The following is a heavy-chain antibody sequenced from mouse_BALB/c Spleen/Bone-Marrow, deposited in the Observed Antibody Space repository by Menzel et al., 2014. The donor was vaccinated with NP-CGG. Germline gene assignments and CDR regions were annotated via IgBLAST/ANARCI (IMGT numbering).Heavy chain of an antibody. CDR2: IYPGDGDT. CDR1: GYAFSSSW. D-gene: IGHD2-1*01. V-gene: IGHV1-82*01. Sequence: QVQLRQSGPELVKPGASVKISCKASGYAFSSSWMNWVKQRPGQGLEWIGRIYPGDGDTNYNGKFKRKATLTADKSSSTAYMQLSSLASEDSAVYFCVRGGNYRFDYWGQGTTLTVSS. CDR3: VRGGNYRFDY. J-gene: IGHJ2*01.